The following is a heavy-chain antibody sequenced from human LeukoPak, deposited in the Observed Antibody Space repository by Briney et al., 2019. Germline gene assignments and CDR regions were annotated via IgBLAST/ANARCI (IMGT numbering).Heavy chain of an antibody. CDR2: IYTTGST. CDR1: GVSINSGSYY. J-gene: IGHJ4*02. CDR3: ARDRLTPGGEVGLDY. V-gene: IGHV4-61*02. D-gene: IGHD3-16*01. Sequence: SETLSLTCTVAGVSINSGSYYWSWIRQPAGKGLEWIGCIYTTGSTNYNPSLKSRVSISVDTSKNQFSLRLTSVTAADTAVYYCARDRLTPGGEVGLDYWGQGTLVTVSS.